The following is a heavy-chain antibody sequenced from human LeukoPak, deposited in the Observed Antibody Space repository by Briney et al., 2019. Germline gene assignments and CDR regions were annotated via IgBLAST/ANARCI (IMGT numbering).Heavy chain of an antibody. D-gene: IGHD3-22*01. CDR2: IRSKANSYAT. CDR1: GFTFSSYG. V-gene: IGHV3-73*01. Sequence: GGSLRLSCAASGFTFSSYGMHWVRQASGKGLEWVGRIRSKANSYATAYAASVKGRFTISRDDSKNTAYLQMNSLKTEDTAVYYCRVYDSSGYYRRPHVSFNLWGRGTLVTVSS. CDR3: RVYDSSGYYRRPHVSFNL. J-gene: IGHJ2*01.